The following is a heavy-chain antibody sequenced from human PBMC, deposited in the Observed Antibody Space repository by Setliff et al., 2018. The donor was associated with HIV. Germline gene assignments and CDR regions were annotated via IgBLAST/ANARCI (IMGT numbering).Heavy chain of an antibody. V-gene: IGHV1-69*05. CDR2: LIPFFGTA. CDR3: ASGFDSSGLSYFNY. D-gene: IGHD3-22*01. Sequence: SVKVSCKASGVTFSRYTITWVRQAPGQGLEWVGGLIPFFGTANYAQKFQGRVTITTDESTNTAYMELISLTSEDTAVYYCASGFDSSGLSYFNYCGQGTLVTVSS. J-gene: IGHJ4*01. CDR1: GVTFSRYT.